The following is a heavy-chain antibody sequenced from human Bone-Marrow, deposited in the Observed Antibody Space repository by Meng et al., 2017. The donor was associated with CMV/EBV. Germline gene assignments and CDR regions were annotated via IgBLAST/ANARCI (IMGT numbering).Heavy chain of an antibody. D-gene: IGHD3-9*01. CDR1: GFTFNTFW. J-gene: IGHJ6*02. V-gene: IGHV3-7*01. Sequence: GESLKISCAASGFTFNTFWMTWVRHAPGKGLEWVANIKEDGRGQWYVDSVKGRFTIYRENARKSLYLQVNSLRAEETAVSYCVRYENLQHGMDVWGQGTTVTVSS. CDR2: IKEDGRGQ. CDR3: VRYENLQHGMDV.